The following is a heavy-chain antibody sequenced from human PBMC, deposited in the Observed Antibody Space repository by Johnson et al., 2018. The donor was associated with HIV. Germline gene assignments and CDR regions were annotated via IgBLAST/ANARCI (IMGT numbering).Heavy chain of an antibody. Sequence: QVQLVESGGGLVQPGGSLRLSCTVSGFTFNTYAMYWVRQALGRGLEWVAVMSYDGSDKYYADSVKGRFSISRDNAKSSVYLQMNSLRAEDTAVYYCARSMTTVTVAFDIWGQGTMVTVSS. V-gene: IGHV3-30*04. J-gene: IGHJ3*02. D-gene: IGHD4-17*01. CDR3: ARSMTTVTVAFDI. CDR1: GFTFNTYA. CDR2: MSYDGSDK.